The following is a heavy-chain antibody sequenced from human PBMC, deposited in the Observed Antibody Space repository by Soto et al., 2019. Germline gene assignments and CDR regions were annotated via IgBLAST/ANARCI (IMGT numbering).Heavy chain of an antibody. CDR2: IYHSGST. Sequence: QVQLQESGPGLVKPSGTLSLTCAVSGGSISSSNWWSWVRQPPGKGLEWIGEIYHSGSTNYNPSLKSRVTISVDKSKNQVCLKLSSVTTADTAVYYCASSRGDIVVVVAAKYYYYYGMDVWGQGTTVTVSS. J-gene: IGHJ6*02. V-gene: IGHV4-4*02. CDR3: ASSRGDIVVVVAAKYYYYYGMDV. CDR1: GGSISSSNW. D-gene: IGHD2-15*01.